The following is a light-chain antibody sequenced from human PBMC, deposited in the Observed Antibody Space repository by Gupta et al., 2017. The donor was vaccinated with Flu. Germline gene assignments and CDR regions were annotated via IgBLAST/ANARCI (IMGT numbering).Light chain of an antibody. V-gene: IGLV3-9*01. Sequence: SFELTQPLSVSVDLGQTARITCGGNNVGTKYVHWYQQKPGQAPVLVIYRDTNRPSGIPERFSGSNSGNTASLTISRAQAGDEADYYCQVWDSKGVFGTGTKVTVL. CDR2: RDT. CDR3: QVWDSKGV. CDR1: NVGTKY. J-gene: IGLJ1*01.